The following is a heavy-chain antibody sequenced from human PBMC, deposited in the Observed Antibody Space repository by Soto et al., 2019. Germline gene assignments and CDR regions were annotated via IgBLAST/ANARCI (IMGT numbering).Heavy chain of an antibody. J-gene: IGHJ4*02. CDR1: GFTFSDYY. Sequence: VQLVESGGGLVKPGGSLRLSCAASGFTFSDYYMSWIRQAPGKGLEWVSYISSSSSYTNYADSVKGRFTISRDNAKNSLYLQMNSLRAEDTAVYYCARPVAGEYYFDYWGQGTLVTVSS. D-gene: IGHD6-19*01. CDR2: ISSSSSYT. CDR3: ARPVAGEYYFDY. V-gene: IGHV3-11*06.